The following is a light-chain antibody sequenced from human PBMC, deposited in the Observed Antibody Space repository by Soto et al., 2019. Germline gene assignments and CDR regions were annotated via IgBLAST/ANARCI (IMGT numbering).Light chain of an antibody. CDR1: SGSVSTSHY. V-gene: IGLV8-61*01. CDR3: VLYMGSGIWV. Sequence: QTVVTQEPSFSVSPGGTVTLTCGLSSGSVSTSHYPSWCQQTPGQAPRTLIYSTNIRSFGVPDRFSGSILGNKAALTITGAQADDECDYYCVLYMGSGIWVFGGGTKLT. CDR2: STN. J-gene: IGLJ3*02.